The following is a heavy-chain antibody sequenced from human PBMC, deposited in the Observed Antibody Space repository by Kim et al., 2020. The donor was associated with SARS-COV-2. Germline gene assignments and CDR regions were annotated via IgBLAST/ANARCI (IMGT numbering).Heavy chain of an antibody. CDR2: T. Sequence: TYYADSVKGRFTISRDNSNNTLYLQMNSLRAEDTAVYYCAKEMSGGAFDYWGQGTLVRVSS. CDR3: AKEMSGGAFDY. J-gene: IGHJ4*02. D-gene: IGHD3-10*01. V-gene: IGHV3-23*01.